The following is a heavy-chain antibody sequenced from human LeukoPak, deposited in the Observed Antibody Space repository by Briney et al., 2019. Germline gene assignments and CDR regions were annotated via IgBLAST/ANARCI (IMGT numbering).Heavy chain of an antibody. V-gene: IGHV5-51*01. CDR3: ARQDYDILTGYYKGPFDY. J-gene: IGHJ4*02. CDR2: IYPGDSDT. D-gene: IGHD3-9*01. CDR1: GYIFTSYW. Sequence: GESLKISCKGSGYIFTSYWIGWVRQLPGKGLLWLGIIYPGDSDTRYSPSFQGQVTISADKSISTAYLQWSSLKASDTAMYYCARQDYDILTGYYKGPFDYWGQGTLVTVSS.